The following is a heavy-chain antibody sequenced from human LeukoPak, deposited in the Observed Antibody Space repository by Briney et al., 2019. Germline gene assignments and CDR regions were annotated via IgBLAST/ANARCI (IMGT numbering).Heavy chain of an antibody. J-gene: IGHJ6*03. CDR3: ARREVGGYSYGYYYYYYMDV. V-gene: IGHV3-48*01. Sequence: PGGSLILSCAASGFTFSSYSMNWVRQAPGKGLEWVSYISSSSSTIYYADSVKGRFTISRDNAKNSLYLQMNSLRAEDTAVYYCARREVGGYSYGYYYYYYMDVWGKGTTVTVSS. CDR1: GFTFSSYS. D-gene: IGHD5-18*01. CDR2: ISSSSSTI.